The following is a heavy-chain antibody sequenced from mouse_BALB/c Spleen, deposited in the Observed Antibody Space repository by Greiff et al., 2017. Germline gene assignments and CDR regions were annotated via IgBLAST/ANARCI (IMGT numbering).Heavy chain of an antibody. Sequence: EVKLMESGGGLVKPGGSLKLSCAASGFTFSDYYMYWVRQTPEKRLEWVATISDGGSYTYYPDSVKGRFTISRDNAKNNLYLQMSSLKSEDTAMYYCAREENYYGSSYYAMDYWGQGTSVTVSS. CDR1: GFTFSDYY. CDR3: AREENYYGSSYYAMDY. CDR2: ISDGGSYT. V-gene: IGHV5-4*02. D-gene: IGHD1-1*01. J-gene: IGHJ4*01.